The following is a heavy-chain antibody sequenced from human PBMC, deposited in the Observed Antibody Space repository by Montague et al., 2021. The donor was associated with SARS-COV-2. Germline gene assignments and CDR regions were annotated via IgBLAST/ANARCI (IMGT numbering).Heavy chain of an antibody. CDR1: GFSLNTSGVG. CDR2: IYWNDYK. Sequence: PALVKPTQTLTLTCTFSGFSLNTSGVGVTWVRQPPGKALEWLAFIYWNDYKHYSPSVKSRITITKDTSKNQEVLIMTNMDPVDTGTYYCAHDDVGNRGFEFWGQGTLVTVSS. D-gene: IGHD1-26*01. CDR3: AHDDVGNRGFEF. J-gene: IGHJ4*02. V-gene: IGHV2-5*01.